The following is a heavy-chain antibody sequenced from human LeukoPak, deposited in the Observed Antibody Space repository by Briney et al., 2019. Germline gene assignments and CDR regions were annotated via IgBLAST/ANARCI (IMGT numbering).Heavy chain of an antibody. CDR1: GGSTSSGNW. V-gene: IGHV4-4*02. CDR3: ARGGTTVAGTFWFDP. Sequence: PSETLSLTCAVSGGSTSSGNWWSWVRQPPGKGLEWIGEIYHTGSSNYNPSLKSRVTISVDKSKRQFSLKLNSVTAADTAVYYCARGGTTVAGTFWFDPWGQGTLVTVSS. D-gene: IGHD6-19*01. J-gene: IGHJ5*02. CDR2: IYHTGSS.